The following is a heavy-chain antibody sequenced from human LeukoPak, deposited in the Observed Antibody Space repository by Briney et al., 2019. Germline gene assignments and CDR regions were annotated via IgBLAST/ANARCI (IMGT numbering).Heavy chain of an antibody. Sequence: GGSLRLSCAASGFIFSNYAMSWVRQTPGKGLQWVSAFSGSGGSTYYADSVKGRFTISRDNSKNTLYLQVNSLRAEDTAVYYCARDHYGSGDYWGQGTLVTVSS. D-gene: IGHD3-10*01. CDR3: ARDHYGSGDY. V-gene: IGHV3-23*01. CDR2: FSGSGGST. CDR1: GFIFSNYA. J-gene: IGHJ4*02.